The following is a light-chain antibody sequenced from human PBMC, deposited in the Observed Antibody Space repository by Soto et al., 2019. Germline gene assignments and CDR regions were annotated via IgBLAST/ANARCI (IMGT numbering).Light chain of an antibody. V-gene: IGKV1-5*01. J-gene: IGKJ1*01. CDR1: QSISSW. CDR3: QQYNSYSPT. CDR2: EAS. Sequence: DIQMTQSPSTLSASVGDRVTITCRASQSISSWLAWYQQKPGKAPKLLIYEASCLESGVPSRLSGSGSGTEFTLTISSLQPDDFATYYCQQYNSYSPTFGQGTKVEIK.